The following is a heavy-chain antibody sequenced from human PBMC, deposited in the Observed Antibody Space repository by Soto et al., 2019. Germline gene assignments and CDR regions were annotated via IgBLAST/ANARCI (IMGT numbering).Heavy chain of an antibody. CDR2: INSDGSTT. D-gene: IGHD3-10*01. V-gene: IGHV3-74*01. CDR3: VRGVSVNWFDP. CDR1: GFTFSSYW. J-gene: IGHJ5*02. Sequence: EVQLVESGGGLVQPGGSLRLSCVASGFTFSSYWMHWVRQAPGKGLVWVSRINSDGSTTTYADSVKGRFTISRDNAKNTLYVEMNSLRAEDSAVYYCVRGVSVNWFDPWGQGTLVTVSS.